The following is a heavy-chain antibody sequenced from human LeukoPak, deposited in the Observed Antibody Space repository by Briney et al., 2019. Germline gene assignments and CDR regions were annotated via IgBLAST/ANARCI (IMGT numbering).Heavy chain of an antibody. V-gene: IGHV3-21*01. CDR3: ARDAHYDFWSGYYSTWPLGY. CDR1: GFTFSSYS. Sequence: GVLRLSCAASGFTFSSYSMNWVRQAPGKGLKWVSSISSSSSYIYYADSVKGRFTISRDNAKNSLYLQMNSLRAEDTAVYYCARDAHYDFWSGYYSTWPLGYWGQGTLVTVSS. CDR2: ISSSSSYI. J-gene: IGHJ4*02. D-gene: IGHD3-3*01.